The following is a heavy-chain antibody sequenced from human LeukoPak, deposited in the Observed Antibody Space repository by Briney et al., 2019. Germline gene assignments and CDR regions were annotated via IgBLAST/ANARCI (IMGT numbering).Heavy chain of an antibody. CDR2: INPNSGGT. CDR1: GYTFTFYH. D-gene: IGHD2-15*01. J-gene: IGHJ4*02. CDR3: ARDLAYGSGPFDY. Sequence: ASVNVSCKASGYTFTFYHIHWVRQAPAQGLEWMGWINPNSGGTNFAQRFQGRVTMTRDTSISTAYMELSRLRSDDTAVYYCARDLAYGSGPFDYWGQGTLVTVSS. V-gene: IGHV1-2*02.